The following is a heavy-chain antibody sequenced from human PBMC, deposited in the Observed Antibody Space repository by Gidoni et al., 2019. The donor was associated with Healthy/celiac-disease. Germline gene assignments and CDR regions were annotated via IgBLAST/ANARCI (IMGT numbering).Heavy chain of an antibody. CDR3: ARHDGRGVVTRGSY. Sequence: STYYNPSLKSRVTISVDTSKNQFSLKLSSVTAADTAVYYCARHDGRGVVTRGSYWGQGTLVTVSS. CDR2: ST. V-gene: IGHV4-39*01. D-gene: IGHD2-21*02. J-gene: IGHJ4*02.